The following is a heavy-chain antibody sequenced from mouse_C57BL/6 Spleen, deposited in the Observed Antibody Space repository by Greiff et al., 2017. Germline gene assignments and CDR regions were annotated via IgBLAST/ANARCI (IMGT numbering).Heavy chain of an antibody. Sequence: QVQLKQPGAELVKPGASVKMSGKASGYTFTSYWITWVKQRPGQGLEWIGDIYPGSGSTNYNEKFKSKATLTVDTSSSTTYMQLSSLTSEDSAVYYSARFYYGHYFDYQGQSTTLTVSS. J-gene: IGHJ2*01. CDR2: IYPGSGST. CDR1: GYTFTSYW. CDR3: ARFYYGHYFDY. V-gene: IGHV1-55*01. D-gene: IGHD1-1*01.